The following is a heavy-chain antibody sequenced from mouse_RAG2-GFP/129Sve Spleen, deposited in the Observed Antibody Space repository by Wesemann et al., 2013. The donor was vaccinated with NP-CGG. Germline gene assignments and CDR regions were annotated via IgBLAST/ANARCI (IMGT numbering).Heavy chain of an antibody. CDR2: NGAT. CDR3: ARWGGNYDFDY. D-gene: IGHD2-1*01. J-gene: IGHJ2*01. V-gene: IGHV1S34*01. Sequence: NGATSYNQKFKGKATFTVDTSSSTAYMQFNSLTSEDSAVYYCARWGGNYDFDYWGQGTTLTVSS.